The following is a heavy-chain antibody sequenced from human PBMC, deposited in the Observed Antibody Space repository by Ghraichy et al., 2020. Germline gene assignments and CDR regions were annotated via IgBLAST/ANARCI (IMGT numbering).Heavy chain of an antibody. CDR2: IDTSGRKT. CDR3: AKLTVTTQIDDY. Sequence: GGSLRLSCAASGFTFNMYAMAWVRQAPGKGLEWVSSIDTSGRKTYYADSVKGRFTISRDNSEKTLFLQMSTLSAEDTAVYFCAKLTVTTQIDDYWGQGTLVTVSS. J-gene: IGHJ4*02. D-gene: IGHD4-17*01. V-gene: IGHV3-23*05. CDR1: GFTFNMYA.